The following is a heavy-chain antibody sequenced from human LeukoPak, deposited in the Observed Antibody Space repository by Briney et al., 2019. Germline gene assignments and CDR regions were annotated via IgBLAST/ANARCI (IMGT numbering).Heavy chain of an antibody. D-gene: IGHD3-10*01. V-gene: IGHV1-69*06. J-gene: IGHJ3*02. CDR2: TIPMFDTA. CDR1: GYTFTNYG. Sequence: ASVKVSCKASGYTFTNYGISWVRQAPGQGLEWMGGTIPMFDTADFAQKFQGRVTITADTSTSTAYMQLSSLRSEDTAVYYCARARSGPYGSGSLDAFDIWGQGTMVTVSS. CDR3: ARARSGPYGSGSLDAFDI.